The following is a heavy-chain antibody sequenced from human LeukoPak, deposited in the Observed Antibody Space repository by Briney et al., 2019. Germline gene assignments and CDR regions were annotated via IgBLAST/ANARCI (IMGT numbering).Heavy chain of an antibody. CDR1: GGSFSGYY. CDR2: INHGGST. CDR3: ARGLRQLVRSWHY. D-gene: IGHD6-6*01. V-gene: IGHV4-34*01. Sequence: PSETLSLTCAVYGGSFSGYYWSWIRQPPGKGLEWIGEINHGGSTNYNPSLKSRVTISVDTSKNQFSLKLSSVTAADTAVYYCARGLRQLVRSWHYWGQGTLVTVSS. J-gene: IGHJ4*02.